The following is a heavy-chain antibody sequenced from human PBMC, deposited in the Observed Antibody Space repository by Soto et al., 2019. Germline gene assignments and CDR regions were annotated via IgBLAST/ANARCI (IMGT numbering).Heavy chain of an antibody. Sequence: HPGGSLRLSCAASGFTFSSYSMNWVRQAPGKGLEWVSYISSSSSTIYYADSVKGRFTISRDNAKNSLYLQMNSLRAEDTAVYYCAKAGSSSSSGMPQPKYYYYYGMDVWGQGTTVTVSS. D-gene: IGHD6-6*01. CDR1: GFTFSSYS. CDR2: ISSSSSTI. V-gene: IGHV3-48*01. CDR3: AKAGSSSSSGMPQPKYYYYYGMDV. J-gene: IGHJ6*02.